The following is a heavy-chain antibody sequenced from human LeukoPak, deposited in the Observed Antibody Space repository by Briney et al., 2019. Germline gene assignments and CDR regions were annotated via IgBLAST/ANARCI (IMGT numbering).Heavy chain of an antibody. CDR2: ISTYNGNT. J-gene: IGHJ4*02. D-gene: IGHD4-17*01. CDR1: GYTFTSYD. CDR3: ARGDDYGDYWGLY. Sequence: ASVKVSCKASGYTFTSYDINWVRQATGQGLEWMGWISTYNGNTNYAQKLQGRVTMTTDTSTSTAYMELRSLISDDAAVYYCARGDDYGDYWGLYWGQGTLVTVSS. V-gene: IGHV1-18*01.